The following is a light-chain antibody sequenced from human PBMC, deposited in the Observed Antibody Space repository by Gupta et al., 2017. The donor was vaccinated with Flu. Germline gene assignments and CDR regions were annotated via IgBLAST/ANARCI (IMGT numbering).Light chain of an antibody. CDR1: SSDVGRSDY. J-gene: IGLJ1*01. V-gene: IGLV2-14*03. CDR2: DVT. Sequence: QSALTQPASMSGSPGQSIPISCTGTSSDVGRSDYVSWYQQHPDKAPKLIIYDVTNRPSGVSSRFSGSKSGNTASLTISGLQAEDETDYYCSSYTSTSTFYVFGTGTKVTVL. CDR3: SSYTSTSTFYV.